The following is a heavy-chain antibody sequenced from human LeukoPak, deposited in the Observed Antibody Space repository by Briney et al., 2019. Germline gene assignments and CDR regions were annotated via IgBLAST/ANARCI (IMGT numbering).Heavy chain of an antibody. Sequence: GGSLRLSCAASGFTFRSYVMNWVRQAPGKGLEWVSYISSSGSTIYYADSLKGRFTISRDNAKNSLYLQMNSLRAEDTAVYYCARFKIGARSSWFDPWGQGTLVTVSS. CDR2: ISSSGSTI. V-gene: IGHV3-48*03. J-gene: IGHJ5*02. CDR1: GFTFRSYV. CDR3: ARFKIGARSSWFDP. D-gene: IGHD6-6*01.